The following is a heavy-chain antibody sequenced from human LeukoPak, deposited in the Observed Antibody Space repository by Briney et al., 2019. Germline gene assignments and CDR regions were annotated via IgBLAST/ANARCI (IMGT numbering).Heavy chain of an antibody. J-gene: IGHJ6*03. V-gene: IGHV3-64*01. D-gene: IGHD3-10*01. CDR2: ISSNGGST. CDR1: GFTFSSYA. CDR3: ARDGGYGSGSYLSIYYYYYYMDV. Sequence: QPGGSLRLSCAASGFTFSSYAMHWVRQAPGKGLEYVSAISSNGGSTYYANSVKGRFTISRDNSKNTLYLQMGSLRAEDMAVYYCARDGGYGSGSYLSIYYYYYYMDVWGKGTTVTISS.